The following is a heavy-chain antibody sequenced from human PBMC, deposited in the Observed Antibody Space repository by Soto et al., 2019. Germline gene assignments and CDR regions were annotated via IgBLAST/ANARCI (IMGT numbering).Heavy chain of an antibody. CDR2: IYYSGGT. Sequence: SETLSLTCTVSGGSISSYYWTWIRQPPGKGLEWIGYIYYSGGTNYNPSLKSRVTISVDTSKNQFSLKLSSVTAADTAVYYCARVGISEATVLLTYYYYYMDVWGKGTTVTVSS. CDR3: ARVGISEATVLLTYYYYYMDV. V-gene: IGHV4-59*01. CDR1: GGSISSYY. D-gene: IGHD1-26*01. J-gene: IGHJ6*03.